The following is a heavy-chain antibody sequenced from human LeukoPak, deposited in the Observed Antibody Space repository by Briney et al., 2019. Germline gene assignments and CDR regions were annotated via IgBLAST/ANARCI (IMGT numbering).Heavy chain of an antibody. CDR1: GGSISSYY. CDR2: IYYSGST. J-gene: IGHJ6*03. V-gene: IGHV4-59*01. CDR3: ARGATRYYYYYYMDV. D-gene: IGHD5-24*01. Sequence: SETLSLTCTLPGGSISSYYWSWIRQPPGKGLEGIGYIYYSGSTNYNPSLKSRVTISVDTSKNQFSLKLSSVTAADTAVYYCARGATRYYYYYYMDVWGKGTTVTVSS.